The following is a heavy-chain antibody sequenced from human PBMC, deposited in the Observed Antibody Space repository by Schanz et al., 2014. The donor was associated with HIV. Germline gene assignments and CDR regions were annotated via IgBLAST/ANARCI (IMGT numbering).Heavy chain of an antibody. CDR3: ARGPSGGLTPSRGMDV. CDR1: GGSFTGYY. Sequence: QVKLQQWGAGLLKPSETLSLTCAVYGGSFTGYYWSWIRQSPGKGLEWLGQINHRESTNYNPSLQSRVTISLDTSKNQFSLRLSSVTAADTAVYYCARGPSGGLTPSRGMDVWGQGTTVTVSS. CDR2: INHREST. D-gene: IGHD1-26*01. J-gene: IGHJ6*02. V-gene: IGHV4-34*01.